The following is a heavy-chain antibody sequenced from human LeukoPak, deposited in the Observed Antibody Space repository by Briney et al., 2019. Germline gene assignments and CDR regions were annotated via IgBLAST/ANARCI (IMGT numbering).Heavy chain of an antibody. Sequence: SETLSLTCAVYGGSFSGYYWSWIRQPPGKGLEWIGEINHSGSTNYNPSLKSRVTISVDTSKNQFSLELSSVTAADTAVYYCARAKQQLGWYKRWFDPWGQGTLVTVSS. V-gene: IGHV4-34*01. CDR1: GGSFSGYY. J-gene: IGHJ5*02. D-gene: IGHD6-13*01. CDR2: INHSGST. CDR3: ARAKQQLGWYKRWFDP.